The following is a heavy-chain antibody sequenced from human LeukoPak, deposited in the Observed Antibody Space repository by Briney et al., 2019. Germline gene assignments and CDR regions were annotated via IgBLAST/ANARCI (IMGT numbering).Heavy chain of an antibody. CDR2: IYPGDSDT. J-gene: IGHJ3*02. Sequence: GGSLKISCKGSGYSFTSYWIGWVRQMPGKGLEWRGIIYPGDSDTRYSPSFQGQFTISADKSISTAYLQWSSLKPSDTAMYYCARQDCSSTSCFNSAFDIWGQGTMVTVSS. V-gene: IGHV5-51*01. CDR3: ARQDCSSTSCFNSAFDI. CDR1: GYSFTSYW. D-gene: IGHD2-2*01.